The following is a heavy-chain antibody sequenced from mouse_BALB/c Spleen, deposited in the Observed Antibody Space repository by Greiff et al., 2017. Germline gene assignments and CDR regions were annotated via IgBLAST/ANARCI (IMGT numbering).Heavy chain of an antibody. CDR3: KAYDGFYENYFDY. D-gene: IGHD2-3*01. Sequence: EVQLQQSGTVLARPGASVKMSCKASGYSFTSYWMHWVKQRPGQGLEWIGAIYPGNSDTSYNQKFKGKAKLTAVTSASTAYMELSSLTNEDSAVYYCKAYDGFYENYFDYWGQGTTLTVSS. CDR2: IYPGNSDT. CDR1: GYSFTSYW. V-gene: IGHV1-5*01. J-gene: IGHJ2*01.